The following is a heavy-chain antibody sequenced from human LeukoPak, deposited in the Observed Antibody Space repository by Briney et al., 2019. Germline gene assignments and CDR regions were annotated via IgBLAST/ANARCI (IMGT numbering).Heavy chain of an antibody. D-gene: IGHD6-19*01. CDR3: ARGIAVAGRRFDY. J-gene: IGHJ4*02. V-gene: IGHV1-46*01. CDR1: GYTFTSYY. Sequence: ASVKVSCKASGYTFTSYYMHWVRQAPGQGLEWMGIINPSAGSTSFPQKFQGRVTMTRDTSTSTVYMVLSSLTSEDTAVYYCARGIAVAGRRFDYWGQGTLVTVSS. CDR2: INPSAGST.